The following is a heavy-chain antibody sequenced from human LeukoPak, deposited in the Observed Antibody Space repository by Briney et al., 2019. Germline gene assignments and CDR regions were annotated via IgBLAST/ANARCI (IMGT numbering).Heavy chain of an antibody. CDR1: GFTFSNAW. D-gene: IGHD5-18*01. Sequence: GGSLRLSCAASGFTFSNAWMSWVRQAPEKGLEWVGRIKSKTDGGTTDYAAPVKGRFTISRDDSKNTLYLQINSLKTEDTAVYYCTWGYSYGFDYWGQGTLITVSS. V-gene: IGHV3-15*01. CDR3: TWGYSYGFDY. J-gene: IGHJ4*02. CDR2: IKSKTDGGTT.